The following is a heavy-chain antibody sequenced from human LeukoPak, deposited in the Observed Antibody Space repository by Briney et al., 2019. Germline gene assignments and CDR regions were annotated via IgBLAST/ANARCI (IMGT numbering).Heavy chain of an antibody. V-gene: IGHV3-21*01. J-gene: IGHJ4*02. CDR2: ISSSSSYI. D-gene: IGHD6-13*01. CDR1: GFTFSSYS. CDR3: ARGGTIAAAGNA. Sequence: GGSLRLSRAASGFTFSSYSMNWVRQAPGKGLEWVSSISSSSSYIYYADSVKGRFTISRDNAKNSLYLQMNSLRAEDTAVYYCARGGTIAAAGNAWGQGTLVTVPS.